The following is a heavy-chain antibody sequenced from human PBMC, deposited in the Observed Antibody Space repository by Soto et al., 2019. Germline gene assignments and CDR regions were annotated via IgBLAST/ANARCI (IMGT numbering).Heavy chain of an antibody. D-gene: IGHD1-1*01. CDR1: GDSVSCNSAG. CDR2: TYYRSKWYF. CDR3: ARGSWDDVSGHYYMDV. Sequence: SQTLSLTCAISGDSVSCNSAGWNWIRQTPSRGLEWLGRTYYRSKWYFNYAVSVESRITINPDTSKNQFSLQLSSVTPDDTAVYYCARGSWDDVSGHYYMDVWGKGTTVTVS. V-gene: IGHV6-1*01. J-gene: IGHJ6*03.